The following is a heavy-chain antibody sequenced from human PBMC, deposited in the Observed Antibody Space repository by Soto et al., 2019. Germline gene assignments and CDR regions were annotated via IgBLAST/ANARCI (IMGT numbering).Heavy chain of an antibody. CDR2: ISSSSSYI. D-gene: IGHD4-17*01. J-gene: IGHJ6*03. CDR3: ARVPIYGDYVGAYYYYYMDV. Sequence: GSLRLSCAASGFTFSSYSMNWVRQAPGKGLEWVSSISSSSSYIYYADSVKGRFTISRDNAKNSLYLQMNSLRAGDTAVYYCARVPIYGDYVGAYYYYYMDVWGKGTTVTVSS. CDR1: GFTFSSYS. V-gene: IGHV3-21*01.